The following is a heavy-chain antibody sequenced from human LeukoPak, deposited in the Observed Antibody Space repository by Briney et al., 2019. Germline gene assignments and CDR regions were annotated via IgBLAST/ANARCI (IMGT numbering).Heavy chain of an antibody. Sequence: FQGRVTITRDTSASTAYMELSSLRSEDTAVYYCARDLPFDYWGQGTLVTVSS. J-gene: IGHJ4*02. V-gene: IGHV1-3*01. CDR3: ARDLPFDY.